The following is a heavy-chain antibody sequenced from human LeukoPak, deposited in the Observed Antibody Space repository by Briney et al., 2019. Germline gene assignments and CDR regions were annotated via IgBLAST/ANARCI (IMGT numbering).Heavy chain of an antibody. V-gene: IGHV1-18*01. CDR3: ARDSLRVVGASSTLDY. Sequence: ASVKVSCKASGYTFTSYGISWVRQAPGQGLEWMGWISGYNGNTNYAQKFQGRVSMTTDTSTRPAYMELRSLRSDDTAVYYCARDSLRVVGASSTLDYWGQGTLVTVSS. CDR2: ISGYNGNT. CDR1: GYTFTSYG. D-gene: IGHD2-2*01. J-gene: IGHJ4*02.